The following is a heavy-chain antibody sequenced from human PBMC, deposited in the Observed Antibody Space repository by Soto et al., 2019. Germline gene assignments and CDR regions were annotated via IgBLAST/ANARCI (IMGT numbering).Heavy chain of an antibody. J-gene: IGHJ4*02. D-gene: IGHD3-22*01. V-gene: IGHV3-21*01. CDR3: AREADFASSGYVLDY. Sequence: ESGGGLVKPGGSLRLSCAASGFTFSGFSMNWVRQAPGKGLEWVSSVTSSPRSMFYADSVKGRFTISRDDAKDSLFLQMNSLRADDTAVYYCAREADFASSGYVLDYWGLGTLVTVSS. CDR2: VTSSPRSM. CDR1: GFTFSGFS.